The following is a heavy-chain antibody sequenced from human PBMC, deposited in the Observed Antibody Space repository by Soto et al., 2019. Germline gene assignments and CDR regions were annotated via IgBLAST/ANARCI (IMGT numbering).Heavy chain of an antibody. J-gene: IGHJ4*02. CDR1: GFTFSSYA. D-gene: IGHD2-2*01. CDR3: ARVTTSSSRAHLDS. CDR2: ISYDGSNK. V-gene: IGHV3-30-3*01. Sequence: QVQLVESGGGVVQPGRSLRLSCAASGFTFSSYAMHWVRQAPGKGLEWVAVISYDGSNKYYADSVKGRFTISRDNGKNTVYLQMNTLRPEEKAVYYCARVTTSSSRAHLDSWGQGTLVTVSS.